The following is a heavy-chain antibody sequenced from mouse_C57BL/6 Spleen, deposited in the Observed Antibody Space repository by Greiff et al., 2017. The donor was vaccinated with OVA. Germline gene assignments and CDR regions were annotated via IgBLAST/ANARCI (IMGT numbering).Heavy chain of an antibody. D-gene: IGHD4-1*01. V-gene: IGHV1-64*01. J-gene: IGHJ3*01. CDR3: ARDGTNPPWFAY. CDR2: IHPNSGST. CDR1: GYTFTSYW. Sequence: QVQLQQSGAELVKPGASVKLSCKASGYTFTSYWMHWVKQRPGQGLEWIGMIHPNSGSTNYNEKFKSKATLTVDKSSSTAYMQLSSLTSEDSAVYYCARDGTNPPWFAYWGQGTLVTVSA.